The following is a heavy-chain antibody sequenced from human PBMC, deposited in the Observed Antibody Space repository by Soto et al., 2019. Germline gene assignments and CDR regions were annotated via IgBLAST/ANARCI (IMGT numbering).Heavy chain of an antibody. CDR1: GGSISSYF. J-gene: IGHJ2*01. V-gene: IGHV4-59*01. CDR2: IYYTGST. Sequence: QVQLQESGPGLVKPSETLSLTCTVSGGSISSYFWSWIRQPPGKGLEWIGYIYYTGSTNYNPSLKSRVTISVDTSMIQFSLQLSSVPAADTAVYYCATFNWYFDLWGRGTLVTVSS. CDR3: ATFNWYFDL.